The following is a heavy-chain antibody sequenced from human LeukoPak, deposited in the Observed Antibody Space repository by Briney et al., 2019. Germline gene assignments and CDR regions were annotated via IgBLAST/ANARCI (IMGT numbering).Heavy chain of an antibody. Sequence: SETLSLTCTVSGGSISSGSYYWSWIRQPAGKGLEWIGRIYTSGSTNYNPSLKSQVTMSVDTSKNQFSLKLSSVTAADTAVYYCAGSSSYYYYYMDVWGKGTTVTVSS. CDR1: GGSISSGSYY. V-gene: IGHV4-61*02. CDR2: IYTSGST. J-gene: IGHJ6*03. D-gene: IGHD6-13*01. CDR3: AGSSSYYYYYMDV.